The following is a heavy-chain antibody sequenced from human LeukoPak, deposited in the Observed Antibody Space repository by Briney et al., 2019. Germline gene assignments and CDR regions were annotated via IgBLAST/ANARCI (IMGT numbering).Heavy chain of an antibody. V-gene: IGHV1-18*01. Sequence: ASVKVSCKASGYTFTSYGISWVRPAPGQGLEWMGWISAYNGNTNYAKKLQGRVTMTTDTSTSTAYMELRSLRSDDTAVYYCARGGYCSGGSCYSGYWGQGTLVTVSS. CDR2: ISAYNGNT. J-gene: IGHJ4*02. CDR3: ARGGYCSGGSCYSGY. CDR1: GYTFTSYG. D-gene: IGHD2-15*01.